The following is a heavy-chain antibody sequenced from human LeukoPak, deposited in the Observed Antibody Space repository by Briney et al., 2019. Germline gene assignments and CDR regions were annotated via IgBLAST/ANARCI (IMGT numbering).Heavy chain of an antibody. CDR2: MNPNSGNT. Sequence: GASVKVSCKASGYTFTSYDINWVRQATGQGLEWMGWMNPNSGNTGYAQKFQGRVTMTRNTSISTAYMELSSLRSEDTAVYYCARLYDFWSGYSRKYYYYYMDVWGKGTTVTVSS. V-gene: IGHV1-8*01. CDR3: ARLYDFWSGYSRKYYYYYMDV. D-gene: IGHD3-3*01. J-gene: IGHJ6*03. CDR1: GYTFTSYD.